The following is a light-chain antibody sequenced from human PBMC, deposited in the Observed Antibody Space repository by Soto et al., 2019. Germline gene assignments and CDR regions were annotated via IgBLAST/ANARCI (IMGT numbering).Light chain of an antibody. CDR1: SSNIGSHT. CDR2: SNT. J-gene: IGLJ2*01. Sequence: QSVLTQPPSASGTPGQTIAISCSGGSSNIGSHTVNWYQQLPGTAPRLLIYSNTQRPSGVPDRFSGSKSGTSASLAISGLRSEYEGDYCCAAWDDSLNGVVFGGGTKLTVL. V-gene: IGLV1-44*01. CDR3: AAWDDSLNGVV.